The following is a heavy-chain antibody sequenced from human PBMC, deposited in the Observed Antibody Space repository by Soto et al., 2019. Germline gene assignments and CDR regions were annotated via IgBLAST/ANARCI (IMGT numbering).Heavy chain of an antibody. V-gene: IGHV4-39*07. Sequence: SETLSLTCPVSGFSITSSSYYWGWIRQPPGKGLEWIGSIYYSGRAYYSPSLKSRVTISVDTSKNQFSLKLSSVTAADTAVYYCARRYGRYFDYWGQGTLVTVSS. D-gene: IGHD4-17*01. J-gene: IGHJ4*02. CDR3: ARRYGRYFDY. CDR2: IYYSGRA. CDR1: GFSITSSSYY.